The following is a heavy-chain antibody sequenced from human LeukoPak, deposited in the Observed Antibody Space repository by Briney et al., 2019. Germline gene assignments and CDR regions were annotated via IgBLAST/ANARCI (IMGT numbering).Heavy chain of an antibody. J-gene: IGHJ4*02. CDR3: ARTXXXXXXXXXRD. CDR2: INHSGST. CDR1: GGSFSGYY. V-gene: IGHV4-34*01. Sequence: PSETLSLTCAVYGGSFSGYYWSWIRQPPGKGLEWIGEINHSGSTNYNPSLESRVTISVDTSKNQFSLKLSSVTAADPAVYYCARTXXXXXXXXXRDXGXGXLVTVSS.